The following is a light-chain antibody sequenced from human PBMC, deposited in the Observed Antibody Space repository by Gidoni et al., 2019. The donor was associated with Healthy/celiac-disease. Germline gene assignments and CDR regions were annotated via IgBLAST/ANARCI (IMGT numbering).Light chain of an antibody. CDR2: DNN. J-gene: IGLJ2*01. CDR3: GTWDSSLSAKKV. CDR1: SSNIGNNY. V-gene: IGLV1-51*01. Sequence: QSVLTQPPSVSAAPGQKVTISCSGSSSNIGNNYVSWYQQLPGTAPKLLLYDNNKRPSGIPDRFSGSKSGTSATLCITGLQTGDEADYYCGTWDSSLSAKKVFGGGTKLTVL.